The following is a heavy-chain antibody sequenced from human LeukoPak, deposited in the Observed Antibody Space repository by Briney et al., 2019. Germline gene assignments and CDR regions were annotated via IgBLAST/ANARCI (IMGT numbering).Heavy chain of an antibody. CDR1: GGSISSYY. CDR2: IYTSGST. V-gene: IGHV4-4*07. D-gene: IGHD5-18*01. Sequence: SETLSLTCTVSGGSISSYYWSWIRQPAGKGLEWIGRIYTSGSTNYNPSLKSRVTTSVDTSKNQFSLKLSSVTAADTAVYYCARSTYSYSYFDYWGQGTLVTVSS. J-gene: IGHJ4*02. CDR3: ARSTYSYSYFDY.